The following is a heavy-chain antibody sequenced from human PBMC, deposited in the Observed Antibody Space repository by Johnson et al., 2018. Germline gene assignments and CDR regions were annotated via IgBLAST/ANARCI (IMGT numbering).Heavy chain of an antibody. Sequence: EVQLVESGGGLVQPGGSLRLSCAASGFTFISYAMHWVRQAPVKGLEYVSAISSNGGSTYYATSVKGRFTLSRDNSKNTLYLQMGSLRAEDMAVYYWARVGRDGYNRAWGDAFEIWGQGTMVTVSS. D-gene: IGHD5-24*01. CDR2: ISSNGGST. J-gene: IGHJ3*02. CDR3: ARVGRDGYNRAWGDAFEI. CDR1: GFTFISYA. V-gene: IGHV3-64*01.